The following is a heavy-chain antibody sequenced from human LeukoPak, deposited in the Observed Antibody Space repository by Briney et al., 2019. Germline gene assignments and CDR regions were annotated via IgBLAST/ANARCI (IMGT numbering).Heavy chain of an antibody. CDR3: ARVLGYYYDSSGYYPPNWFDP. CDR2: IYHSGST. V-gene: IGHV4-39*07. CDR1: GGSISRGGYF. J-gene: IGHJ5*02. Sequence: SETLSLTCAVSGGSISRGGYFWSWIRQPPGKGLEWIGSIYHSGSTYYNPSLKSRVTISVDTSKNQFSLKLSSVTAADTAVYYCARVLGYYYDSSGYYPPNWFDPWGQGTLVTVSS. D-gene: IGHD3-22*01.